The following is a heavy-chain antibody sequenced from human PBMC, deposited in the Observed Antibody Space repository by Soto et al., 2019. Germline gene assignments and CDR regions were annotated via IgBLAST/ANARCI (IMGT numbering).Heavy chain of an antibody. Sequence: QVLLVESGGGVVQPGRSLRLSCAASGFNFSSYAMHWVRQAPGKGLEWMAVILDDGSDTYYSDSVEGRSTISRDNSKNTLYLQMNSLRDEDTAVYYFARIDCTGASFNFHYWGQGTLVTVSS. CDR2: ILDDGSDT. D-gene: IGHD2-8*02. CDR1: GFNFSSYA. CDR3: ARIDCTGASFNFHY. J-gene: IGHJ4*02. V-gene: IGHV3-30*03.